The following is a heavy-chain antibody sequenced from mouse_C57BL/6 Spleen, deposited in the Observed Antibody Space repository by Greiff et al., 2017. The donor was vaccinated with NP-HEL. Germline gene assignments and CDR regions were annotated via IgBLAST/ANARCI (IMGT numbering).Heavy chain of an antibody. CDR2: IYPSDSET. V-gene: IGHV1-61*01. D-gene: IGHD3-2*02. Sequence: QVQLQPGAELVRPGSSVKLSCKASGYTFTSYWMDWVKQRPGQGLEWIGNIYPSDSETHYNQKFKDKATLTVDKSSSTAYMQLSSLTSEDSAVYYCARAAQATGFAYWGQGTLVTVSA. J-gene: IGHJ3*01. CDR1: GYTFTSYW. CDR3: ARAAQATGFAY.